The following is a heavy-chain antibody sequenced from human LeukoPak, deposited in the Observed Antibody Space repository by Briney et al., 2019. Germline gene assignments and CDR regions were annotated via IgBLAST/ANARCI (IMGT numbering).Heavy chain of an antibody. D-gene: IGHD6-13*01. Sequence: SETLSLTCTVSGGSISNYYWSWTRQPPGKGLEWIGHVYYSGSTNYNPSLKSRVTISVDTSKNQFSLKLSSVTAADTAVYYCARDDSSSWYSYWGQGTLVTVSS. J-gene: IGHJ4*02. CDR2: VYYSGST. CDR3: ARDDSSSWYSY. CDR1: GGSISNYY. V-gene: IGHV4-59*01.